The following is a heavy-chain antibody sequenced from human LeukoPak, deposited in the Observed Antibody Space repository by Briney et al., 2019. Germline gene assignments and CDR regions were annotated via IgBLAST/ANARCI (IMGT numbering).Heavy chain of an antibody. CDR3: ARTYCSGGSCHFDY. D-gene: IGHD2-15*01. CDR1: GGSIRSYY. V-gene: IGHV4-59*08. CDR2: IFYSGTT. Sequence: SETLSLTCTVAGGSIRSYYWSWIRQPPGKGLEWVGYIFYSGTTDSNPSLKSRVTISVDTSKNQFSLKLSSVTAADTAVYYCARTYCSGGSCHFDYWGQGTLVTVSS. J-gene: IGHJ4*02.